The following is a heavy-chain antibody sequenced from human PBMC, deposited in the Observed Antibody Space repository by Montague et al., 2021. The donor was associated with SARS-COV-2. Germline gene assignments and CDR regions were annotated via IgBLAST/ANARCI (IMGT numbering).Heavy chain of an antibody. CDR3: ARVGRGSSWYEVAFDI. Sequence: SETLSLTCTVSGGSISRYSWTWIWQPQGTGMEWIGFMYNSGSTNYNHSLTSRVTISVATSKNQFSLTLSSVAVADTAVSYCARVGRGSSWYEVAFDIWGQGTMVTGSS. J-gene: IGHJ3*02. CDR2: MYNSGST. CDR1: GGSISRYS. D-gene: IGHD6-13*01. V-gene: IGHV4-59*01.